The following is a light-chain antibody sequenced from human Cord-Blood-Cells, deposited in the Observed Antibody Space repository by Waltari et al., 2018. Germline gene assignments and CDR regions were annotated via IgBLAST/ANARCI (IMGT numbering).Light chain of an antibody. Sequence: AIRMTQSSSSFSASTGDRVTITCRASQGISSYFAWYQQKPGKAPKLLIYAASTLQSGVPSRFSGSGSGTDFTLTISCLQSEDFATYYCQQYYSYPPLTFGGGTKVEIK. CDR3: QQYYSYPPLT. CDR1: QGISSY. V-gene: IGKV1-8*01. CDR2: AAS. J-gene: IGKJ4*01.